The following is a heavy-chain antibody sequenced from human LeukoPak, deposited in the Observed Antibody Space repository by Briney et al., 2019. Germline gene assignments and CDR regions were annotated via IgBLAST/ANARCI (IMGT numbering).Heavy chain of an antibody. Sequence: PGGSLRLSCAASGFTVSSSYMSWVRQAPGKGLEWVAVIWNNGNNRYADSVRGRFTISRDDSKNALYLQMDSLRAEDTAVYYCARDSVGVPTDFDYWGQGTLVTVSS. CDR1: GFTVSSSY. V-gene: IGHV3-33*08. J-gene: IGHJ4*02. CDR3: ARDSVGVPTDFDY. CDR2: IWNNGNNR. D-gene: IGHD1-26*01.